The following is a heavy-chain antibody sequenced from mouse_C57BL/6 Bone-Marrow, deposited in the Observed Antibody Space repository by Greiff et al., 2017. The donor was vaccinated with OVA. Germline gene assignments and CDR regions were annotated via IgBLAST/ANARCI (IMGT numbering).Heavy chain of an antibody. CDR1: GFTFSSYG. D-gene: IGHD2-14*01. CDR3: TRHRGHYYARDY. V-gene: IGHV5-6*02. J-gene: IGHJ4*01. CDR2: ISSGSSYT. Sequence: EVKLLESGGDLVKPGGSLKLSCAASGFTFSSYGMSWVRQTPDKRLEWVATISSGSSYTYYQDSVKGRFTISRDNAKKTLYLQMSSLKSEDTARYYCTRHRGHYYARDYWGQGTSVTVSS.